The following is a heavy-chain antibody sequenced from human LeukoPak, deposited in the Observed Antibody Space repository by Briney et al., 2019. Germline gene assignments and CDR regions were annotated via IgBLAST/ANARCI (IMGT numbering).Heavy chain of an antibody. CDR3: ARLRDGYNSPFDF. CDR2: INPGDSESNT. CDR1: GYTFTRYW. V-gene: IGHV5-51*01. J-gene: IGHJ4*02. Sequence: GESLKISCKGTGYTFTRYWIGWVRQMPGKGLELMGIINPGDSESNTRYSRSVQGHITISVDKSISTAYLQWSSLKASDTAMYYCARLRDGYNSPFDFWGQGTLVIVSS. D-gene: IGHD5-24*01.